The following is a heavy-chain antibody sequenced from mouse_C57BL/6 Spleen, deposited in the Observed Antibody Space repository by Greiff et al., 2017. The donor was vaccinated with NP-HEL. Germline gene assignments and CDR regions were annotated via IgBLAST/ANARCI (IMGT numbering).Heavy chain of an antibody. CDR1: GFSLTSYG. CDR2: IWSGGST. Sequence: QVQLKESGPGLVQPSQSLSITCTVSGFSLTSYGVHWVRQSPGKGLEWLGVIWSGGSTDYNAAFISRLGISKDNSKSQVFFKMNSLQADDTAIYYCSRISTVVAPFAMDYWGQGTSVTVSS. J-gene: IGHJ4*01. CDR3: SRISTVVAPFAMDY. V-gene: IGHV2-2*01. D-gene: IGHD1-1*01.